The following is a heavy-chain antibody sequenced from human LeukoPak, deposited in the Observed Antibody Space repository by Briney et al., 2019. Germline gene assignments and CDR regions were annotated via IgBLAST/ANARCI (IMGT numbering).Heavy chain of an antibody. CDR1: GGSFDDYH. Sequence: PSETLSLTCEVNGGSFDDYHWTWIRQSPGKGLEWIGEINDSGSPLYSPSLRSRLTISVDTSKNQFSMTLTSVTVADTAVYYCARGGTFIAAAVPYYFDYWGQGTLVTVSS. CDR2: INDSGSP. V-gene: IGHV4-34*01. CDR3: ARGGTFIAAAVPYYFDY. D-gene: IGHD6-13*01. J-gene: IGHJ4*02.